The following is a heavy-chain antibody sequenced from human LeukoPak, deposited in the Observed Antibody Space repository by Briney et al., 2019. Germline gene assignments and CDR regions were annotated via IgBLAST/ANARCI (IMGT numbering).Heavy chain of an antibody. J-gene: IGHJ4*02. D-gene: IGHD1-26*01. CDR2: ISSTISTI. CDR1: GFTFSSYS. V-gene: IGHV3-48*02. Sequence: GGSLRLSCAGSGFTFSSYSMNWVRQAPGKGLEWVSYISSTISTIYYADSVKGRFTISRDNAKNSLYLQMNSLRDEDTAVYYCARWESGTYLILDHWGPGTLVTVSS. CDR3: ARWESGTYLILDH.